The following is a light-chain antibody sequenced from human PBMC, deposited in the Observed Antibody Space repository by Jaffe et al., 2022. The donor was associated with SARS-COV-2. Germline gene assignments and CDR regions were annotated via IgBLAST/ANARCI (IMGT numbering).Light chain of an antibody. CDR3: HQYEDLPLT. CDR1: RGITDS. J-gene: IGKJ4*01. V-gene: IGKV1-33*01. Sequence: DIQMTQSPSSLSASIGDRVTITCQASRGITDSLNWFQHKAGKPPKLLIHHASNPATGVPSRFTGLGSGTHFTFTINGLQPEDIATYFCHQYEDLPLTFGGGTKVEI. CDR2: HAS.